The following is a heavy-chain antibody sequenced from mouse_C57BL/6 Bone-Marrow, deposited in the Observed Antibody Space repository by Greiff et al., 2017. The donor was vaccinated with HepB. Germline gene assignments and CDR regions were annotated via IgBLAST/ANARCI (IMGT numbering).Heavy chain of an antibody. CDR2: IRSKSNNYAT. CDR3: VRPRGGWFAY. CDR1: GFSFNTYA. Sequence: EVHLVESGGGLVQPKGSLKLSCAASGFSFNTYAMNWVRQAPGKGLEWVARIRSKSNNYATYYADSVKDRCTITRADSESMLYLQMNNLKTEDTAMYYCVRPRGGWFAYWGQGTRVTVSA. V-gene: IGHV10-1*01. J-gene: IGHJ3*01.